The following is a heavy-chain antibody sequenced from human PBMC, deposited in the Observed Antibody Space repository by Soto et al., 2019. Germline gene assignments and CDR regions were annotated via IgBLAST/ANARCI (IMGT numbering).Heavy chain of an antibody. CDR3: AIKRVAAAAWFDP. CDR2: ISSSSSYT. V-gene: IGHV3-11*06. J-gene: IGHJ5*02. CDR1: GFTFSDYY. D-gene: IGHD6-13*01. Sequence: GGSLRLSCAASGFTFSDYYMSWIRQAPGKGPEWVSYISSSSSYTNDADSVKGRFTISRDNAKNSLYLQMNSLRAEDTAVYYCAIKRVAAAAWFDPWGQGTLVTVSS.